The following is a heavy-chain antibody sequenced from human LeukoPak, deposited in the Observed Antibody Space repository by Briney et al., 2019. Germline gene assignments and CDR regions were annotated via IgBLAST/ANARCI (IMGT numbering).Heavy chain of an antibody. CDR1: GGSISSYY. V-gene: IGHV4-59*08. J-gene: IGHJ2*01. CDR2: IYYSGST. CDR3: ARHPLTTRYFDL. D-gene: IGHD4/OR15-4a*01. Sequence: SETLSLTCTVSGGSISSYYWSWIRQPPGKGLEWIGYIYYSGSTNYNPSLKSRVTISVDTSKNQFSLKLSSVTAADTAVYYCARHPLTTRYFDLWGRGTLVTVSS.